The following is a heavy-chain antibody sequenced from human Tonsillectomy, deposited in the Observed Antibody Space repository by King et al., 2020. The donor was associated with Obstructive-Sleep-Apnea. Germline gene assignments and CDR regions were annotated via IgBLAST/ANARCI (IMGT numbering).Heavy chain of an antibody. Sequence: QLQESGPGLVKPSETLSLTCTVSGGSISSSSYYWGWIRQPPGKGLEWIGSIYYSWSTYYNPSLKSRVTISVDTSKNQFSLRLSSVTAADTAVYYLATVAARPYGLDVWGQGTTVTVSS. V-gene: IGHV4-39*07. CDR2: IYYSWST. CDR1: GGSISSSSYY. D-gene: IGHD6-6*01. CDR3: ATVAARPYGLDV. J-gene: IGHJ6*02.